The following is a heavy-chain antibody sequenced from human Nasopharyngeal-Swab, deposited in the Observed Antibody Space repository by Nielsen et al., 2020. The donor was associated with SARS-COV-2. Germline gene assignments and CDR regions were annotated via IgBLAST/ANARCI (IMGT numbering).Heavy chain of an antibody. Sequence: GSLRLSCTVSGGSVSSGGYYWIWIRQPPGKGLEWIGYIYYSGSTNYNPSLKSRVTISVDTSKNQFSLKLSSVTAADTAVYYCARLVGATDYYYYGMDVWGQGTTVTVSS. CDR1: GGSVSSGGYY. V-gene: IGHV4-61*08. CDR3: ARLVGATDYYYYGMDV. D-gene: IGHD1-26*01. CDR2: IYYSGST. J-gene: IGHJ6*02.